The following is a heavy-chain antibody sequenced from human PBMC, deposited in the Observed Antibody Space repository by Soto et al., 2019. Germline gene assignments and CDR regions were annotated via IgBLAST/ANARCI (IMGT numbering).Heavy chain of an antibody. J-gene: IGHJ6*02. CDR1: GFSFSSFA. V-gene: IGHV3-23*01. D-gene: IGHD2-2*01. CDR2: ISGSADST. Sequence: GGSLRLSCAASGFSFSSFAMNWVRQAPGKGLEWVSIISGSADSTFYADSVKGRFTISRDNSGNTLFLEMYSLRAEDTAVYYCARYIPGVRYYGMDVWGQGTTVTVSS. CDR3: ARYIPGVRYYGMDV.